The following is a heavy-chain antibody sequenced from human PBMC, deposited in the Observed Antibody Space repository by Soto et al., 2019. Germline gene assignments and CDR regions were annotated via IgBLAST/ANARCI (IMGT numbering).Heavy chain of an antibody. V-gene: IGHV3-11*01. D-gene: IGHD2-15*01. Sequence: PGGSLRLSCAASGFTFSDYYMSWIRQAPGKGLEWVSYISSSGSTIYYADSVKGRFTISRDNAKNSLYLQMNSLRAEDTAVYYCARDLVVDPTNYYYGMDVCGQGPTVTVSS. J-gene: IGHJ6*02. CDR1: GFTFSDYY. CDR3: ARDLVVDPTNYYYGMDV. CDR2: ISSSGSTI.